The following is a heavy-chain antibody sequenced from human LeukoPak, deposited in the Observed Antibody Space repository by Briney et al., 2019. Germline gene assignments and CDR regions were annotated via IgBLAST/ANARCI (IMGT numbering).Heavy chain of an antibody. CDR2: ISSSGGNI. Sequence: KPGGSLRLSCAASGFTFSDYYMSWIRQAPGKGLEWVLYISSSGGNIYYADSVKGRFTISRDNAKNSLSLERNSLRVEDTGVYYCARGTTGTTVAYGYSLDSWGQGTLVTVSS. CDR1: GFTFSDYY. V-gene: IGHV3-11*01. J-gene: IGHJ4*02. CDR3: ARGTTGTTVAYGYSLDS. D-gene: IGHD1-7*01.